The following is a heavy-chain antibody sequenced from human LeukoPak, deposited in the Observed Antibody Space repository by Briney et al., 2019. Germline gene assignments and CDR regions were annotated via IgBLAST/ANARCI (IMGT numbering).Heavy chain of an antibody. D-gene: IGHD2-15*01. V-gene: IGHV3-7*01. Sequence: GGSLRLSCEVSGFTFSAYWMSWVRQAPGKGLEWVANIKQDGSDKYYVDSMKGRFTISRDNAKNSLYLQMNRLRAEDTAVYYCARVEYCGGGSYYLVDYWGRGTLVTVSS. CDR1: GFTFSAYW. CDR3: ARVEYCGGGSYYLVDY. J-gene: IGHJ4*02. CDR2: IKQDGSDK.